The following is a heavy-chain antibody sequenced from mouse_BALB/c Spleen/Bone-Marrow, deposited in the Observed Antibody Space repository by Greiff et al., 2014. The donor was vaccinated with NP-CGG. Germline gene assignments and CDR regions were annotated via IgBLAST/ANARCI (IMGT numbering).Heavy chain of an antibody. CDR1: GFTFSSYG. Sequence: EVQLVESGGGLVQPGGSLKLSCAAPGFTFSSYGMSWVRQTPDKRLELVATINSNGGSTYYPDSVKGRFTISRDNAKNTLYLQMSSLKSEDTAMYYCARDGCYVFYAMDYWGQGTSVTVSS. V-gene: IGHV5-6-3*01. D-gene: IGHD1-1*02. CDR3: ARDGCYVFYAMDY. J-gene: IGHJ4*01. CDR2: INSNGGST.